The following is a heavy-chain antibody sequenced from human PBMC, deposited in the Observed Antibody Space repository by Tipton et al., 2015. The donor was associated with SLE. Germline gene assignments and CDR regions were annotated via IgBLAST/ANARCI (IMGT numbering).Heavy chain of an antibody. CDR2: LSTDGSVT. Sequence: SPRLSCAASGFTFHNYWMHWVRQAPGKGLVWVSRLSTDGSVTTYADSVKGRLTISRGNAKNTLYLQMRSLRVEDTGIYYCARAPTISVAGTTDPFGMDVWGPGTRVTVSS. V-gene: IGHV3-74*01. CDR1: GFTFHNYW. D-gene: IGHD6-19*01. J-gene: IGHJ6*02. CDR3: ARAPTISVAGTTDPFGMDV.